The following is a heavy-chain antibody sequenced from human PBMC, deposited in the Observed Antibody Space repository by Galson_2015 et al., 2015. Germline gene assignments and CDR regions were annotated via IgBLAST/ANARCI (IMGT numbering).Heavy chain of an antibody. CDR2: INPNSGGT. D-gene: IGHD3-9*01. Sequence: SVKVSCKASGYTFTGYYMHWVRQAPGQGLEWMGWINPNSGGTNYAQKFQGWVTMTRDTSISTAYMELSRLRSDDTAVYYCARGVSHYDILTGYLYYFDYWGQGTLVTVSS. J-gene: IGHJ4*02. CDR1: GYTFTGYY. V-gene: IGHV1-2*04. CDR3: ARGVSHYDILTGYLYYFDY.